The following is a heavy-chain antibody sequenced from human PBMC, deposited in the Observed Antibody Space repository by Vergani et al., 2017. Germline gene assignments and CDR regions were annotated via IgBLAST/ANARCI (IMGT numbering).Heavy chain of an antibody. D-gene: IGHD2-15*01. V-gene: IGHV4-31*11. CDR2: IFDSGTT. Sequence: QVQLQESGPGVVKPSQTLSLTCAVSGGSISSGDHCWTWNRQRTGKGLEWIRYIFDSGTTYDNPSLRSRLTISVDTSQNQFSLKLRSVTAADTAVYYCARVDTQVPATSHFYYMDVWGKGTTVVVSS. CDR3: ARVDTQVPATSHFYYMDV. CDR1: GGSISSGDHC. J-gene: IGHJ6*03.